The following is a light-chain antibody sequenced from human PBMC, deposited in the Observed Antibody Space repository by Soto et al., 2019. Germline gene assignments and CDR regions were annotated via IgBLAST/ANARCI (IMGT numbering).Light chain of an antibody. J-gene: IGKJ5*01. CDR2: GAS. Sequence: ESELTQSPGTLSLSPGERATLSCMASQIVSSNLAWYQQKPGQAPRLLIYGASTRATGIPARFSGSGSGTEFTLTISSLQSEDFAVYYCQQYNNWPITFGQGTRLEIK. V-gene: IGKV3-15*01. CDR1: QIVSSN. CDR3: QQYNNWPIT.